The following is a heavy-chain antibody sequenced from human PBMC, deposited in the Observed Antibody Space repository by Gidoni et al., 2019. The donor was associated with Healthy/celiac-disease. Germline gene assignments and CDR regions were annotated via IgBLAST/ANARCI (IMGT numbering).Heavy chain of an antibody. Sequence: QVQLQESGPGLVKPSGTLSLTCAVAGGSSSSSNGWSWVRQPPGKGLEWIGEIYHSGSTNYNPSLKSRVTISLDKSKNQFSLKLSSVTAADTAVYYCARDQGDDIQGDYYYGMDVWGQGTTVTVSS. CDR2: IYHSGST. CDR3: ARDQGDDIQGDYYYGMDV. D-gene: IGHD3-9*01. V-gene: IGHV4-4*02. J-gene: IGHJ6*02. CDR1: GGSSSSSNG.